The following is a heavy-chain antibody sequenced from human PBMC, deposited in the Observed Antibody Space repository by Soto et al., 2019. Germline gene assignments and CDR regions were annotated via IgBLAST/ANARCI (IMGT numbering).Heavy chain of an antibody. D-gene: IGHD2-2*03. J-gene: IGHJ3*02. Sequence: QLQLQESGPGLVKPSETLSLTCTVSGGSISSSSYYWGWIRQPPGKGLEWIGSIYYSGSTYYNPSLNSRVTISVDTSKNQFSLKLSSVTAADTAVYYCARPDGYCSSTSCPLGAFDIWGQGTMVTVSS. CDR1: GGSISSSSYY. CDR2: IYYSGST. V-gene: IGHV4-39*01. CDR3: ARPDGYCSSTSCPLGAFDI.